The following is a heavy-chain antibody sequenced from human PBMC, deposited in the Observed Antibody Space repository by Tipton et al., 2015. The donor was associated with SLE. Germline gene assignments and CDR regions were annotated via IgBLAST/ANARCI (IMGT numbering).Heavy chain of an antibody. Sequence: TLSLTCTVSGGSISSNSYYWGWIRQPPGKGLEWIGSIYYSGSTYYNPSLKSRVTISVDTSKHQFSLKLSSVTAADTAVYYCARDASSVSYYYYFDYWGQGTLVTVSS. D-gene: IGHD1-26*01. V-gene: IGHV4-39*02. CDR2: IYYSGST. CDR1: GGSISSNSYY. CDR3: ARDASSVSYYYYFDY. J-gene: IGHJ4*02.